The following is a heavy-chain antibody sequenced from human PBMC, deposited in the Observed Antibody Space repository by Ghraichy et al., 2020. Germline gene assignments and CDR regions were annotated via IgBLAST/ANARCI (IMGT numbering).Heavy chain of an antibody. CDR3: AREYCSSTSCYFDY. D-gene: IGHD2-2*01. Sequence: GESLNISCAASGFTFSSYDMHWVRQATGKGLEWVSAIGTAGDTYYPGSVKGRFTISRENAKNSLYLQMNSLRAGDTAVYYCAREYCSSTSCYFDYWGQGTLVTVSS. CDR2: IGTAGDT. V-gene: IGHV3-13*01. CDR1: GFTFSSYD. J-gene: IGHJ4*02.